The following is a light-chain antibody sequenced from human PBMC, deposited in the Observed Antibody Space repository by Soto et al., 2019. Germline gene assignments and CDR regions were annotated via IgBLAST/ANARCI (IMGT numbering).Light chain of an antibody. CDR3: QQRSYWPPLT. CDR2: DAS. J-gene: IGKJ4*01. Sequence: EIVLTQSPATLSLSPGERATLSCRASQSVSSYLAGYQQKPGQAPRLLIYDASNRATGIPARFSGSGSGTAFTLTISSLEPEDFAVYYCQQRSYWPPLTFGGGTKVVIK. V-gene: IGKV3-11*01. CDR1: QSVSSY.